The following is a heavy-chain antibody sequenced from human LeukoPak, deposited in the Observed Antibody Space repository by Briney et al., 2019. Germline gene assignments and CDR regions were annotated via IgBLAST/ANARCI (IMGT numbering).Heavy chain of an antibody. CDR3: ARAEGYCGSDCYSPFGD. V-gene: IGHV3-74*01. Sequence: GGSLRLSCAASGFTFSNSWMNWVRQAPGKGLVWVSRINTDRSITSYADSVKGRFTISRDNAKNTLYLQMNSLRAEDTAVYYCARAEGYCGSDCYSPFGDWGQGTLVTVSS. CDR2: INTDRSIT. D-gene: IGHD2-21*02. J-gene: IGHJ4*02. CDR1: GFTFSNSW.